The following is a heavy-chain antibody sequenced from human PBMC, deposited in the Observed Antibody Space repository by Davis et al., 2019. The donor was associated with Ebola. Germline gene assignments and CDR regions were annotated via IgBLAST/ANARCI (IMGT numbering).Heavy chain of an antibody. Sequence: MPSETLSLTCTVSGGSISSGGYSWTWIRQHPGKGLEWIGYVDYSGSTSYNPSLQSRVTMSVDTSENRFSLRLTSVTAADTALYYCARTAYNNYDHYYFDLWGRGTLVTVSS. J-gene: IGHJ2*01. CDR3: ARTAYNNYDHYYFDL. CDR2: VDYSGST. V-gene: IGHV4-31*03. CDR1: GGSISSGGYS. D-gene: IGHD4-11*01.